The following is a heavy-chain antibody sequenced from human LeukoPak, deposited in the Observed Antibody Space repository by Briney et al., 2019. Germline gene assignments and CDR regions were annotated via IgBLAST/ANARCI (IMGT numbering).Heavy chain of an antibody. V-gene: IGHV5-51*01. CDR2: IYPGDSDT. J-gene: IGHJ3*02. Sequence: GESLKISCKGSGYSFASYWIGWVRQMPGKGLEWMAIIYPGDSDTRYSPSFQGQVTISADKSISTAYLQWSSLKASDTAMYYCSSAPDLDIVVVYDAFDIWGQGAMVTVSS. CDR3: SSAPDLDIVVVYDAFDI. D-gene: IGHD2-2*01. CDR1: GYSFASYW.